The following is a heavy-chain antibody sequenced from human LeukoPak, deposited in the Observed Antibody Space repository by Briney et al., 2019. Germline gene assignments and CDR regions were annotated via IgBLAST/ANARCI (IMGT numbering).Heavy chain of an antibody. J-gene: IGHJ3*02. V-gene: IGHV4-61*02. CDR2: IYTSGST. Sequence: SETLSLTCTVSGGSIRSGSYYWSWIRQPAGKGLEWIGRIYTSGSTNYNPSLKSRVTISVDTSKNQFSLKLSSVTAADTAVYYCAREGFNREIDIWGQGTMVTVSS. D-gene: IGHD1-26*01. CDR3: AREGFNREIDI. CDR1: GGSIRSGSYY.